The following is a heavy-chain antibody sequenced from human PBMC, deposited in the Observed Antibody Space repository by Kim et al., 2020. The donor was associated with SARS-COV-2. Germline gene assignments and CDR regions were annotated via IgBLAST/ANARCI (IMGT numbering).Heavy chain of an antibody. CDR1: GGSFSGYY. D-gene: IGHD3-3*01. CDR3: ARAGDFWSGTLPYY. CDR2: INHSGST. V-gene: IGHV4-34*01. Sequence: SETLSLTCAVYGGSFSGYYWSWIRQPPGKGLEWIGEINHSGSTNYNPSLKSRVTISVDTSKNQFSLKLSSVTAADTALYYCARAGDFWSGTLPYYWGQGTLVTVS. J-gene: IGHJ4*02.